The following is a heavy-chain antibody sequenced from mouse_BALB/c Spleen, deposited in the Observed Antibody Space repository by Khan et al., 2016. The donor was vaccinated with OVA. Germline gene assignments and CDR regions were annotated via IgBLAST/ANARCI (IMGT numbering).Heavy chain of an antibody. J-gene: IGHJ2*01. CDR3: SRLGSSYGTIFVY. D-gene: IGHD1-1*01. Sequence: QVQLQQSGAELAKPGASVKMSCKASGYTFANYWMHWVKQRPGQGLDWIGYINPSTGYSDYNQKFKDKATLTAAKSSSTAYMQLSSLTSEDSAVYYCSRLGSSYGTIFVYWGQGATLTVSS. V-gene: IGHV1-7*01. CDR1: GYTFANYW. CDR2: INPSTGYS.